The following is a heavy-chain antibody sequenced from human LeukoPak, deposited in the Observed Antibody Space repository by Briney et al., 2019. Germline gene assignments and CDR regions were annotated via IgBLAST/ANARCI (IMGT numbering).Heavy chain of an antibody. V-gene: IGHV4-39*01. Sequence: SETLSLTCTVSGGSISSTSYYWGWLRQPPGKGLEWIGSIYYSGSTYYNPSLKSRVTISVDTSKNQFSLKLSSVTAADTAVYYCARQGYSYGYTTPFDYWGQGTLVTVSS. CDR3: ARQGYSYGYTTPFDY. D-gene: IGHD5-18*01. J-gene: IGHJ4*02. CDR2: IYYSGST. CDR1: GGSISSTSYY.